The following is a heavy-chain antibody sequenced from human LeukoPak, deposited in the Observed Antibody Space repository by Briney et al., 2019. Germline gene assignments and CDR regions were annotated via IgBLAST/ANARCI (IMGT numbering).Heavy chain of an antibody. Sequence: GGSLRLSCAASGFTFSSYNMNWVRQAPGKGLEWVSSISSSSNYIYYADSVKGRFTISRDNAKNSLYLQMNSLRAEDTAVYYCARDAGEWVVQPNWFDPWGQGTLVTVSS. V-gene: IGHV3-21*01. CDR1: GFTFSSYN. CDR2: ISSSSNYI. D-gene: IGHD6-19*01. J-gene: IGHJ5*02. CDR3: ARDAGEWVVQPNWFDP.